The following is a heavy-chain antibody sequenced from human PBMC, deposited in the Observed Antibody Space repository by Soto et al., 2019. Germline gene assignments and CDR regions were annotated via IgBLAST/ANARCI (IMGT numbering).Heavy chain of an antibody. D-gene: IGHD2-15*01. V-gene: IGHV1-69*06. Sequence: KVSCKAYGGTFSSYAISWVRQAPGKGLEWMGGIIPIFGTANYAQKFQGRVTITADKSTSTAYMELSSLRSEDTAVYYCASGKAATVPLYYFDYWGQGTLVTV. CDR3: ASGKAATVPLYYFDY. CDR2: IIPIFGTA. J-gene: IGHJ4*02. CDR1: GGTFSSYA.